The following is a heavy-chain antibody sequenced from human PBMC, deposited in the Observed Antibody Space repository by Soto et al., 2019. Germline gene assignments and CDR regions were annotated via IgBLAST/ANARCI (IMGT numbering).Heavy chain of an antibody. J-gene: IGHJ4*02. CDR1: GGTFSSYT. D-gene: IGHD3-9*01. V-gene: IGHV1-69*02. CDR2: IIPILGIA. Sequence: QVQLVQSGAEVKKPGSSVKVSCKASGGTFSSYTISWVRQAPGQGLEWMGRIIPILGIANYAQKFQGRVTITADKSTSTAYMELSSLRSEDTAVYYCARGYYDILTGPPNFDYWGQGTLVTVSS. CDR3: ARGYYDILTGPPNFDY.